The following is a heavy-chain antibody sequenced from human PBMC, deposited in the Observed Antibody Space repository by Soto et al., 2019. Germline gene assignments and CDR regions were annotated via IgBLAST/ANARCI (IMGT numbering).Heavy chain of an antibody. D-gene: IGHD3-10*01. Sequence: PSETLSLTCPVPLVSISTGVYAWGWIRQPPETCLERLGCIYLTGSTYYHTPLQSRVTISIHTSTNHSSLTLTSVTAADTAVYYCARLPPGAYTPWRVWAKGTTVT. CDR1: LVSISTGVYA. V-gene: IGHV4-30-2*01. CDR2: IYLTGST. CDR3: ARLPPGAYTPWRV. J-gene: IGHJ6*03.